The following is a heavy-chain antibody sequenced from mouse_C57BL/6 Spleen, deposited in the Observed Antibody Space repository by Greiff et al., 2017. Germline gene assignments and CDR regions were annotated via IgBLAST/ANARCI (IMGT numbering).Heavy chain of an antibody. CDR3: APHYYGSSYGAWFAY. CDR2: IDPSDSYT. V-gene: IGHV1-59*01. D-gene: IGHD1-1*01. CDR1: GYTFTSYW. Sequence: VQLQQPGAELVRPGTSVKLSCKASGYTFTSYWMHWVKQRPGQGLEWIGVIDPSDSYTNYTQKFKGKATLTVDTSSSTAYMQLSSLTSEDSAVFYYAPHYYGSSYGAWFAYWGQGTLVTVSA. J-gene: IGHJ3*01.